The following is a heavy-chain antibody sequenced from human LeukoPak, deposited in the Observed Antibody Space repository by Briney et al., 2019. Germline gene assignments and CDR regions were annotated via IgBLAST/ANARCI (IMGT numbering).Heavy chain of an antibody. J-gene: IGHJ4*02. D-gene: IGHD2-2*01. V-gene: IGHV3-48*03. CDR1: GFTFSSYE. Sequence: GGSLRLSCTASGFTFSSYEMNWVRQAPGKGLEWVSYISSSGLTIDYADSVKGRFTISRDNAKNSLYLQMNSLRAEDTAVYYCARRYCSSTSCYVNDYWGQGTLVTVSS. CDR3: ARRYCSSTSCYVNDY. CDR2: ISSSGLTI.